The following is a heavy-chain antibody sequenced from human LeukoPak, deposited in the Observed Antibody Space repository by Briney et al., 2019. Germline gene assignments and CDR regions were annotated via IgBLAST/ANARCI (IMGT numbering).Heavy chain of an antibody. CDR3: AKDLEMSTTLYYFDH. D-gene: IGHD5-24*01. CDR2: ISSYNANT. V-gene: IGHV1-18*01. CDR1: GYTLTSYG. J-gene: IGHJ4*02. Sequence: ASVKVSCKAYGYTLTSYGINWVRQAPGQGLEWMGWISSYNANTYYDQKVQGRVTMTTDTATSTAYMELRSLRSDDTAVYYCAKDLEMSTTLYYFDHWGKGALVTVSS.